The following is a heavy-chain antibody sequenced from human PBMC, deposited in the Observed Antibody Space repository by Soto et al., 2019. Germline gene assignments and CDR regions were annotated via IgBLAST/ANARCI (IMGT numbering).Heavy chain of an antibody. CDR1: GFSLSNARMG. J-gene: IGHJ4*02. D-gene: IGHD2-15*01. CDR3: ARIRGGRYCSGGSCYSEFDY. V-gene: IGHV2-26*01. Sequence: QVTLKESGPVLVKPTETLTLTCTVSGFSLSNARMGVSWIRQPPGKALEWLAHIFSNDEKSYSTSLKSRPTISKDTSKSQVVLTRTNMDPVDTATYYCARIRGGRYCSGGSCYSEFDYWGQGTLVTVSS. CDR2: IFSNDEK.